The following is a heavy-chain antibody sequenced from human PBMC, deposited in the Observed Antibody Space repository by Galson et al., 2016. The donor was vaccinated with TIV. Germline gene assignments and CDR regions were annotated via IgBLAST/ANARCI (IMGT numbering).Heavy chain of an antibody. D-gene: IGHD1-26*01. J-gene: IGHJ4*02. CDR3: VRDLVGTLARPDY. V-gene: IGHV3-21*01. Sequence: SLRLSCAASGFTFSTYTMTWVRQAPGRGLEWVSSISPSSTYIYYADSMKGRFTISRDNAKKSLYLQMDSLRAEDTALYYCVRDLVGTLARPDYWGQGTLVTVSS. CDR1: GFTFSTYT. CDR2: ISPSSTYI.